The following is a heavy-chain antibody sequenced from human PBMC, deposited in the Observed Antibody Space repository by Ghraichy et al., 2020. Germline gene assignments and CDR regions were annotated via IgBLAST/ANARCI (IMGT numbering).Heavy chain of an antibody. V-gene: IGHV3-53*01. Sequence: GESLRLSCAASGFTVSSNYMSWVRQAPGKGLEWVSVIYSGGSTYYADSVKGRFTISRDNSKNTLYLQMNSLRAEDTVVYYCARDHSSGWFHYWGQGTLVTVSS. D-gene: IGHD6-19*01. CDR2: IYSGGST. CDR3: ARDHSSGWFHY. CDR1: GFTVSSNY. J-gene: IGHJ4*02.